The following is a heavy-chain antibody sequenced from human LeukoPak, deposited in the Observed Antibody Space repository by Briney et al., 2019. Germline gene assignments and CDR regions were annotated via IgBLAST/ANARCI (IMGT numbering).Heavy chain of an antibody. CDR2: IYSDGNT. V-gene: IGHV3-53*01. CDR1: GFTFSSYW. D-gene: IGHD2-21*01. CDR3: ARDCGGRFDY. J-gene: IGHJ4*02. Sequence: PGGSLRLSCAASGFTFSSYWMHWVRQAPGKGLVWVSVIYSDGNTFYAASVKGRFTISRDNSKNMLYLEMNNLRDEDTALYYCARDCGGRFDYWGQGTL.